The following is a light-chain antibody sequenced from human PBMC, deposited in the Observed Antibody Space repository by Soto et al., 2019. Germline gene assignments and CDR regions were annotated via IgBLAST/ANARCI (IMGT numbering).Light chain of an antibody. Sequence: QSALTQPPSASGTPGQRVTISCSVSYSNIGSNPVNWSQQLPGTAPKLLIYSNDQRPSGVPDRFSGSKSGTSASLAISGLQSEDEADYYCAAWDDSLNAYVFGTGTKVTVL. CDR3: AAWDDSLNAYV. J-gene: IGLJ1*01. CDR2: SND. CDR1: YSNIGSNP. V-gene: IGLV1-44*01.